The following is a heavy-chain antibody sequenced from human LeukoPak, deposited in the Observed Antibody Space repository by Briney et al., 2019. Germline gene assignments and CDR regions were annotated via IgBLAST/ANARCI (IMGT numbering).Heavy chain of an antibody. D-gene: IGHD1-26*01. J-gene: IGHJ4*02. CDR3: TRESGAFSPFGF. Sequence: SETLSLTCAVSGGSITTNNWWSWVRQPPGKGLEWIGEVHLNGATNYNPSLESRFSMSIDKSNNHLSLEVTSVPAADTAMYYCTRESGAFSPFGFWGQGTLVTVSS. CDR2: VHLNGAT. CDR1: GGSITTNNW. V-gene: IGHV4-4*02.